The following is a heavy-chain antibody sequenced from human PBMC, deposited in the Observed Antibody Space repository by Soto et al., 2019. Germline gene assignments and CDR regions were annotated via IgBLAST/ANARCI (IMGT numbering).Heavy chain of an antibody. CDR3: AVGRGIVVVTATQEFDY. J-gene: IGHJ4*02. CDR2: MNPNSGGT. CDR1: GYTFTSYD. Sequence: ASVKVSCKASGYTFTSYDINWVRQATGQGLEWMGWMNPNSGGTNYAQKFQGWVTMTRDTSISTAYMELSRLRSDDTAVYYCAVGRGIVVVTATQEFDYWGQGTLVTVS. V-gene: IGHV1-2*04. D-gene: IGHD2-21*02.